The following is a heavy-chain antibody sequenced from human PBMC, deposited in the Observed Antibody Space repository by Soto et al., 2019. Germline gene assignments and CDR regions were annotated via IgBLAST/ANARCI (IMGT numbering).Heavy chain of an antibody. CDR3: AHPRGYGVFDAVDI. Sequence: GGSLRLSCAASGFMFSTYAMNWVRQAPGKGLEWVSAISSSGDTTYYAESVRGRFTISRDNSINTLYLQMSSLRTEDTAVFYCAHPRGYGVFDAVDIWGQGTMVTVSS. V-gene: IGHV3-23*01. CDR2: ISSSGDTT. CDR1: GFMFSTYA. J-gene: IGHJ3*02. D-gene: IGHD4-17*01.